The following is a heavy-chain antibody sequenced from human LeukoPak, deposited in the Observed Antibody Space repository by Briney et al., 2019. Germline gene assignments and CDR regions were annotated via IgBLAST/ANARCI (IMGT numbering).Heavy chain of an antibody. V-gene: IGHV1-8*01. Sequence: ALVKVSCKAFQHLVTSYAINWVRRSTGHRLEWMGWMHPNSVNIGYAQTLPGRVTGTRNTSISTAYMEMSSLRSEDTAVYYCARGRRQQDHWGQGTLVTVSS. CDR2: MHPNSVNI. J-gene: IGHJ4*02. CDR1: QHLVTSYA. CDR3: ARGRRQQDH. D-gene: IGHD6-13*01.